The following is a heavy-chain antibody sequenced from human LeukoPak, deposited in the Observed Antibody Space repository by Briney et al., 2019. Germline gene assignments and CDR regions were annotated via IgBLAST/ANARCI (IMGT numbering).Heavy chain of an antibody. Sequence: RLSCXASGFTFXXXXXXWVXXAXGXXLXWGAXXXYDGSNKYYADSVKGRFTISRDNSKNTLYLQMNSLRAEDTAVCYCARETPAPGVAAAEXXXYFDYWGQXTLVTXXX. CDR2: XXYDGSNK. V-gene: IGHV3-33*01. CDR1: GFTFXXXX. J-gene: IGHJ4*02. D-gene: IGHD6-13*01. CDR3: ARETPAPGVAAAEXXXYFDY.